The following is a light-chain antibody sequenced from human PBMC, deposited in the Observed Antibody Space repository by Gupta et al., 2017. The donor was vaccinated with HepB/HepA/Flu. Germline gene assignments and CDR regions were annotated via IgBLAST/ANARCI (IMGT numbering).Light chain of an antibody. J-gene: IGKJ3*01. CDR2: KAL. Sequence: MTQSPSTLSASIGDRVTITCRASQSINNWLAWYQQKPGKAPTLLIYKALSLESGVPSRFSGSGSGTEFNLTISYLQPDDFATYYCQQYKTYLSTFGAGTKVDLK. CDR1: QSINNW. CDR3: QQYKTYLST. V-gene: IGKV1-5*03.